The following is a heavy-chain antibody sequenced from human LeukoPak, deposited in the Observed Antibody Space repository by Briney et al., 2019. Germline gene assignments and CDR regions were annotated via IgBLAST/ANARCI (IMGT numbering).Heavy chain of an antibody. J-gene: IGHJ5*02. CDR1: GFTFSSYS. CDR3: ARDLSGDYWFDP. V-gene: IGHV3-21*01. D-gene: IGHD2/OR15-2a*01. Sequence: GGSLRLSCAASGFTFSSYSMNWVRQAPGKGLEWVSPISSSSSYIYYADSVKGRFTISRDNAKNSLYLQMSSLRAEDTAVYYCARDLSGDYWFDPWGQGTLVTVSS. CDR2: ISSSSSYI.